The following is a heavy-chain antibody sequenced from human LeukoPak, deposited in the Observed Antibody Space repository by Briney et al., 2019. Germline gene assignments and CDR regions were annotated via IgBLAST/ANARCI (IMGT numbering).Heavy chain of an antibody. CDR2: INHSGST. J-gene: IGHJ4*02. CDR3: ARSWGRYYYDSSGYAPGY. CDR1: GGSFSGYY. Sequence: SETLSLTCAVYGGSFSGYYWSWIRQPPGKGLEWIGEINHSGSTNYNPSLKSRVTISVDTSKNQFSLKLSSVTAADTAVYYCARSWGRYYYDSSGYAPGYWGQGTLVTVSS. V-gene: IGHV4-34*01. D-gene: IGHD3-22*01.